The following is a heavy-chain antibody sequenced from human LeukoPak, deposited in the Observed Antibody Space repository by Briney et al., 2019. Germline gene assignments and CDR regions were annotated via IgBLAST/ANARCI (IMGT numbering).Heavy chain of an antibody. Sequence: SETLSLTCTVSGGSISSGGYYWSWIRQHPGKGLEWIGYIYYSGSTYYNPSLKSRVTISVDTSKNQFSLKLSSVTAADTAVYYCASLQFSTVFFDYWGQGTLVTVSS. D-gene: IGHD4-17*01. CDR1: GGSISSGGYY. V-gene: IGHV4-31*03. CDR3: ASLQFSTVFFDY. CDR2: IYYSGST. J-gene: IGHJ4*02.